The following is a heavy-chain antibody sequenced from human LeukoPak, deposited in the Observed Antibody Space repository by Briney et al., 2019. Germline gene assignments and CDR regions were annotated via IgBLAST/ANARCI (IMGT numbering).Heavy chain of an antibody. CDR1: GGSFSGYY. V-gene: IGHV4-34*01. CDR2: INHSGST. CDR3: ARGGDFWSGSDNWFDP. D-gene: IGHD3-3*01. J-gene: IGHJ5*02. Sequence: PSETLSLTCAVYGGSFSGYYWSWIRQPPGKGLEWIGEINHSGSTYYNPSLKSRVTISVDTSKNQFSLKLSSVTAADTAVYYCARGGDFWSGSDNWFDPWGQGTLVTVSS.